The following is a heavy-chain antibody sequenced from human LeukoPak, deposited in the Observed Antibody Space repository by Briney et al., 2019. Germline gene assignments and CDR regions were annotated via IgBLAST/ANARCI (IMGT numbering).Heavy chain of an antibody. Sequence: GESLKISCKGSGYSFTSDWISWVRQMPGKGLERMGKIDPSDSYINYSPSFQGHVTISADKSISTAFLQWSSLKASDTAMYYCARHLGSSSWIDYWGQGTLVTVSS. D-gene: IGHD6-13*01. V-gene: IGHV5-10-1*01. CDR1: GYSFTSDW. J-gene: IGHJ4*02. CDR3: ARHLGSSSWIDY. CDR2: IDPSDSYI.